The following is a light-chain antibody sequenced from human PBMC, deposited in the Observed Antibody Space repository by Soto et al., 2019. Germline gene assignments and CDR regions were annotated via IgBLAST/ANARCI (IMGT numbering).Light chain of an antibody. CDR3: MQATQCEYT. V-gene: IGKV2-24*01. CDR2: KSS. Sequence: DIVMTPTPLSSPVTLGQPASISCRSSQSLVHSDGNTYWSWLQQRPGQPPRLLIYKSSVRFSGVSDRFRGRGAGTDFTLKISSVEAEDFGVYYCMQATQCEYTFSKGTKLEIK. CDR1: QSLVHSDGNTY. J-gene: IGKJ2*01.